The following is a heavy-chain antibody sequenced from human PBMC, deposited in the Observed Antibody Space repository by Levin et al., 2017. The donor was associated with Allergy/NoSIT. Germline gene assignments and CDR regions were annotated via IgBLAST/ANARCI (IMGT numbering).Heavy chain of an antibody. CDR2: ISFDGRKE. Sequence: HPGGSLRLSCAASGFTFPNCGMHWVRQAPGKGLEWVAIISFDGRKEYYGDSVKGRFTISRDNSKNTLFMQMNSLRVEDTAIYYCVRDFWYDTLNGPPGDDGSDLWGQGTMVTVSS. V-gene: IGHV3-33*01. CDR1: GFTFPNCG. D-gene: IGHD3-9*01. CDR3: VRDFWYDTLNGPPGDDGSDL. J-gene: IGHJ3*01.